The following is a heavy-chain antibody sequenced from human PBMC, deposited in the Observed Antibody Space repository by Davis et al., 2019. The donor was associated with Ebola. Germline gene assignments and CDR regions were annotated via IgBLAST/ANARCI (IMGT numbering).Heavy chain of an antibody. J-gene: IGHJ4*02. CDR2: IYRSGSP. Sequence: GSLRLSCTVSGYSINSGFYWGWIRQSPGRRLEWIGSIYRSGSPYYNPSLKSRVTISVDTSKNQFSLRLSSVTAADTAVYYCARDRTPYYYDSTGYYFDYWGQGTLVTVSS. D-gene: IGHD3-22*01. V-gene: IGHV4-38-2*02. CDR1: GYSINSGFY. CDR3: ARDRTPYYYDSTGYYFDY.